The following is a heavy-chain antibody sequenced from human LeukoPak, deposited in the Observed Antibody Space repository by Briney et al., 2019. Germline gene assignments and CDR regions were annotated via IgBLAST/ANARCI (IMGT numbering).Heavy chain of an antibody. V-gene: IGHV3-53*01. J-gene: IGHJ4*02. D-gene: IGHD3-22*01. Sequence: GGSLRLSCAASGFTVSSNYMSWVRQAPGKGLEWVSVIYSGGSTYYADSAKGRFTISRDNSKNTLYLQMNSLRAEDTAVYYCAREARYYDSSAYWGQGTLVTVSS. CDR1: GFTVSSNY. CDR3: AREARYYDSSAY. CDR2: IYSGGST.